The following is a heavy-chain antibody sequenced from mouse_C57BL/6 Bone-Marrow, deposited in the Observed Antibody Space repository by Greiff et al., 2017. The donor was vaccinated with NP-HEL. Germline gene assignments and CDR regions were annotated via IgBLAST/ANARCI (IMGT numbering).Heavy chain of an antibody. Sequence: QVQLQQSGAELARPGASVKMSCKASGYTFTSYTMHWAKQRPGQGLEWIGYINPSSGYTKYNQKFKDKATLTADKSSSTAYMQLSSLTSEDSAVYYCARSIYYYGSSLDYWGQGTTLTVSS. D-gene: IGHD1-1*01. CDR2: INPSSGYT. CDR1: GYTFTSYT. V-gene: IGHV1-4*01. J-gene: IGHJ2*01. CDR3: ARSIYYYGSSLDY.